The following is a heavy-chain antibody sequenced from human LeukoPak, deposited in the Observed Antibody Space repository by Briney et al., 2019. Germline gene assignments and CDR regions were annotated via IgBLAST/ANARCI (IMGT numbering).Heavy chain of an antibody. V-gene: IGHV3-48*02. Sequence: GGSLRLSCAASGFTFSSYSMNWVRQAPGKGLEWVSYISSSSSTIYYADSVKGRFTISRDNAKNSLYLQMNSLRDEDTAVYYCARDDGGCCSSTSCQGYYYGMDVWGQGPTVTVSS. CDR2: ISSSSSTI. CDR3: ARDDGGCCSSTSCQGYYYGMDV. CDR1: GFTFSSYS. J-gene: IGHJ6*02. D-gene: IGHD2-2*01.